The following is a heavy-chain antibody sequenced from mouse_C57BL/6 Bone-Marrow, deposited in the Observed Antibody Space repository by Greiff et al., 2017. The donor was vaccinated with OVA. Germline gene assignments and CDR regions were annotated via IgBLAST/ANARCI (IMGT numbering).Heavy chain of an antibody. CDR2: IYPSDSET. Sequence: QVQLKQPGAELVRPGSSVKLSCKASGYTFTSYWMDWVKQRPGQGLEWIGNIYPSDSETHYNQKFKDKATLTVDKSSSTAYMQLSSLTSEDSAVYYCARGEYGYDRGYYFDYWGQGTTLTVSS. V-gene: IGHV1-61*01. J-gene: IGHJ2*01. CDR3: ARGEYGYDRGYYFDY. D-gene: IGHD2-2*01. CDR1: GYTFTSYW.